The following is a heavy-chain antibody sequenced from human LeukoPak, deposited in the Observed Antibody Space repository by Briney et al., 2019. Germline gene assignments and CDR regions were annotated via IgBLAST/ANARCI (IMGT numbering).Heavy chain of an antibody. V-gene: IGHV3-53*01. J-gene: IGHJ4*02. CDR1: GFIVSSNY. Sequence: GSPRLSCAASGFIVSSNYMNWARQAPGKGLEWVSVLYSDGTTYYTDSVKGRFTISRDNSKNTLYLQMNSLRAGDTAVYYCARGGGYYGIDYWGQGTLVTVSS. D-gene: IGHD3-22*01. CDR2: LYSDGTT. CDR3: ARGGGYYGIDY.